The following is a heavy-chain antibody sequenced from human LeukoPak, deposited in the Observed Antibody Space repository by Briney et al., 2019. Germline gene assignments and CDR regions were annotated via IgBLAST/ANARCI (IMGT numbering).Heavy chain of an antibody. CDR1: GFTFSSFS. J-gene: IGHJ4*02. CDR3: ARGAYYYED. CDR2: TSSSSAYT. D-gene: IGHD3-22*01. V-gene: IGHV3-21*01. Sequence: PGGSLRLSCAASGFTFSSFSMIWVRQAPGKGLEWVSSTSSSSAYTFYAESGKGRFTISRDNAKNSLYLQMNSLRAEDTAVYYCARGAYYYEDWGQGTLVTVSS.